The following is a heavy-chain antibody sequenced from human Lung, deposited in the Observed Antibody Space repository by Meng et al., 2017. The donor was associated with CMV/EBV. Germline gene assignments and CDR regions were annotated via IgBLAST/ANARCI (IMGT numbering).Heavy chain of an antibody. Sequence: ASXXVSXKTVGHTFTSHDINWVRQATGQGLESVGWMNPNSGGTGYAQNFQGSISMTGNTSISTAYMELTGLRSEDTAVYYCVIRIYCTRCNCHRVDLGQGXAVTVSS. CDR2: MNPNSGGT. D-gene: IGHD2-8*01. CDR3: VIRIYCTRCNCHRVD. CDR1: GHTFTSHD. J-gene: IGHJ4*02. V-gene: IGHV1-8*01.